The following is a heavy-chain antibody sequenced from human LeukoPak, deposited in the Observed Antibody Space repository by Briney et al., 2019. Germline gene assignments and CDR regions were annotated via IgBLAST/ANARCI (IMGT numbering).Heavy chain of an antibody. CDR2: IVVGSGNT. J-gene: IGHJ5*02. Sequence: ASVKVSCKASGLTFISSAVQWVRQARGQRLEWIGWIVVGSGNTNYAQKFQERVTITRDMSTSTAYMELSSLRSEDTAVYYCAADITMIQGGLTWFDPWGQGTLVTVSS. V-gene: IGHV1-58*01. CDR1: GLTFISSA. D-gene: IGHD3-22*01. CDR3: AADITMIQGGLTWFDP.